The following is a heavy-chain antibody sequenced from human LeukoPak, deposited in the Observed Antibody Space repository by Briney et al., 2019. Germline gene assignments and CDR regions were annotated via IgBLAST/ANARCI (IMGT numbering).Heavy chain of an antibody. CDR1: GFTFSSYA. CDR3: AKGQRFYGEYYFDY. J-gene: IGHJ4*02. CDR2: FRGSGAAT. Sequence: GGSLRLSRAVSGFTFSSYAMNWVRQAPGKRLEWVSGFRGSGAATFYADSVKGRFTISRDNSKNTLYMQMNSLRAEDTAVYYCAKGQRFYGEYYFDYWGPGTLVTVSS. V-gene: IGHV3-23*01. D-gene: IGHD4-17*01.